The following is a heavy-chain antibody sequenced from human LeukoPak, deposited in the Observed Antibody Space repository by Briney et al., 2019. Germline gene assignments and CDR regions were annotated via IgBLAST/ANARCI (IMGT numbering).Heavy chain of an antibody. Sequence: ACVKVSRKTSIDTLSIYAIRWVRQAPGQGFEWMGNEYLNRGATHPVQTLQGRVTMTRDTSISTAYMELSKLRSDDTAMYYCAIIRTCITTRCHFDYWSQGTLVTVSS. J-gene: IGHJ4*02. CDR1: IDTLSIYA. V-gene: IGHV1-2*02. CDR2: EYLNRGAT. CDR3: AIIRTCITTRCHFDY. D-gene: IGHD3-3*01.